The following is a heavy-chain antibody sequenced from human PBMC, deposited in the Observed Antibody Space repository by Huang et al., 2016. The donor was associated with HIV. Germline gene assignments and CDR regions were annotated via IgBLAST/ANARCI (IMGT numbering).Heavy chain of an antibody. Sequence: EEHLVESGGGLVQPGGSLRRSCEASGFKFSNYWMQWVRQAPGKGLMWVSRIKIDGRTTDYADSVKGRFTISIDNAKNTLYLQMSSLTAEDTAIYYCARAGGFEIWGQGTVVTVSS. CDR3: ARAGGFEI. D-gene: IGHD2-15*01. V-gene: IGHV3-74*01. J-gene: IGHJ3*02. CDR2: IKIDGRTT. CDR1: GFKFSNYW.